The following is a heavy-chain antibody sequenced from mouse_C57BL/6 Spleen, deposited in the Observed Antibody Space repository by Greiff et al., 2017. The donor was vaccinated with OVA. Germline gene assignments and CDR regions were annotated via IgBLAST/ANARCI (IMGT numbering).Heavy chain of an antibody. CDR3: ARKATVVYWYFDV. D-gene: IGHD1-1*01. CDR1: GYSFTDYN. V-gene: IGHV1-39*01. J-gene: IGHJ1*03. CDR2: INPNYGTT. Sequence: EVQLQQSGPELVKPGASVKISCKASGYSFTDYNMNWVKQSNGTSLEWIGVINPNYGTTSYNQKFKGKATVTVDQSSSTAYMQLNSLTSEDSAVYYCARKATVVYWYFDVWGTGTTVTVSS.